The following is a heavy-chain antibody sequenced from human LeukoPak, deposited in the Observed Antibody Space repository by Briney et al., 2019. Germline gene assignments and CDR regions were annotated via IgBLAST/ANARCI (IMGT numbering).Heavy chain of an antibody. CDR2: ISSSGSHT. D-gene: IGHD6-19*01. CDR1: GFSFSDYY. J-gene: IGHJ4*02. Sequence: GGFLRLSCVASGFSFSDYYMSWIRQAPGKGLEWVSYISSSGSHTNYADSVTGRFTISRNNAKKSLHLQMNSLRAEDTAVYYCARVRSGCYFDYWGQGTLVTVSS. CDR3: ARVRSGCYFDY. V-gene: IGHV3-11*05.